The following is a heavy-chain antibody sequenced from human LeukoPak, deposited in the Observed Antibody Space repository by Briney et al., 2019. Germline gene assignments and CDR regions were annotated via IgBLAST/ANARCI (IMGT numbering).Heavy chain of an antibody. D-gene: IGHD5-24*01. Sequence: PERSLRLSCAASGFTFSSYAMHWVRQAPGKGLEWVAVISYDGSNKYYADSVKGRFTISRDNSKNTLYLQMNSLRAEDTAVYYCARDPLQMATITRTFDYWGQGTLVTVSS. CDR2: ISYDGSNK. V-gene: IGHV3-30*04. CDR1: GFTFSSYA. CDR3: ARDPLQMATITRTFDY. J-gene: IGHJ4*02.